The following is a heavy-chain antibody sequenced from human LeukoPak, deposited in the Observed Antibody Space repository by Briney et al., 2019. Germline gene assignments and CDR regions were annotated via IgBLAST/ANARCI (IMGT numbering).Heavy chain of an antibody. CDR2: ISYDGSNK. Sequence: GRSLRLSCAASGFTSSSYAMHWVRQAPGKGLEWVAVISYDGSNKYYADSVEGRFTISRDNSKNTLYLQMNSLRAEDTAVYYCARNMVGYRKDAFDIWGQGTMVTVSS. CDR3: ARNMVGYRKDAFDI. CDR1: GFTSSSYA. D-gene: IGHD3-10*01. V-gene: IGHV3-30-3*01. J-gene: IGHJ3*02.